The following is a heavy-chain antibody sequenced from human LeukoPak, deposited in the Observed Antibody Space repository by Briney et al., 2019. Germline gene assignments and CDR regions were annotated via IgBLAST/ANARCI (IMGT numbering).Heavy chain of an antibody. V-gene: IGHV1-18*04. Sequence: ASVKVSCKASGYRFSDHGISWVRQAPGQGLEWMGWLSVDNGYAKYAQRVQGRLTMTTDTSTTTAYMELRSLRPDDTAVYYCARRSGAGYYNAMDVWGQGTTVTVSS. D-gene: IGHD3-10*01. J-gene: IGHJ6*02. CDR3: ARRSGAGYYNAMDV. CDR2: LSVDNGYA. CDR1: GYRFSDHG.